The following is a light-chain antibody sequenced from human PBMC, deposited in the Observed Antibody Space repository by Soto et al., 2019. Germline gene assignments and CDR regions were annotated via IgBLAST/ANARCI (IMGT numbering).Light chain of an antibody. V-gene: IGLV2-8*01. CDR1: SSDVGGYNY. CDR3: SSYAGSHVV. J-gene: IGLJ2*01. CDR2: EVS. Sequence: QSVLTQPPSASGSPGQSVTISCTGTSSDVGGYNYVSWYQQHPGKAPKLMVYEVSERPSGVPDRFSGSKSGNTASLTVYGLQAEDEADYFCSSYAGSHVVFGGGTKLTVL.